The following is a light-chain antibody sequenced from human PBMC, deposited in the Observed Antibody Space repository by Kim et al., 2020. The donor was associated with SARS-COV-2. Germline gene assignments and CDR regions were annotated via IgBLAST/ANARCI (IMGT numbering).Light chain of an antibody. J-gene: IGKJ1*01. CDR1: QSISSW. CDR2: KAS. CDR3: QQYNT. Sequence: PSTLSASVGDRVTITCRASQSISSWLAWYQQKPGKAPKLLIYKASTLESGVPSRFSGSASGTEFTLTISSLQPDDFATYYCQQYNTFGQGTKLEI. V-gene: IGKV1-5*03.